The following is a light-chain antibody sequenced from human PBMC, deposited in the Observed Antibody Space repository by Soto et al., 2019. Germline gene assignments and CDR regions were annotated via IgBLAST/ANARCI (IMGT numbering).Light chain of an antibody. CDR1: QSVSSSS. V-gene: IGKV3-20*01. CDR3: QQYGNAPIT. Sequence: ELVLTQSPGTLSVSPGERATLSCRASQSVSSSSLAWYQQKRGQAPRLLIHDASSRATGIPDRFSGSGSGTDFTLTISRVEPEDFAVYHCQQYGNAPITFGQGTRLEIK. J-gene: IGKJ5*01. CDR2: DAS.